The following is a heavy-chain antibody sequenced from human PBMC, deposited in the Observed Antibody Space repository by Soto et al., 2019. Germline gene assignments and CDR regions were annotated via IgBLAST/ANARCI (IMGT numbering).Heavy chain of an antibody. CDR1: GGSFSGYY. D-gene: IGHD3-10*01. J-gene: IGHJ5*02. Sequence: PSETLSLTCAVYGGSFSGYYWSWIRQPPGKGLEWIGEINHSGSTNYNPSLKSRVTISVDTSKNQFSLKLSSVTAADTAVYYCARGHGGSGSYYNGGYNWFDPWGQGTPVTVSS. CDR2: INHSGST. V-gene: IGHV4-34*01. CDR3: ARGHGGSGSYYNGGYNWFDP.